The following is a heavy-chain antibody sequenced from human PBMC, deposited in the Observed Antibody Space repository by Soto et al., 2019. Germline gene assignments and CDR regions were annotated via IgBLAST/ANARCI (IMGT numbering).Heavy chain of an antibody. CDR1: GFTFSSYW. CDR2: IKPDGSEK. Sequence: EVQLVESGGDLVQPGGSLRLSCAASGFTFSSYWMSWVRQAPGKGLEWVANIKPDGSEKIYVDSVKGRFTISRDNARNSLYLQMSSLRAEDTAVYYCANIGRSDRAFDIWGQGTMVTVSS. D-gene: IGHD5-12*01. V-gene: IGHV3-7*01. J-gene: IGHJ3*02. CDR3: ANIGRSDRAFDI.